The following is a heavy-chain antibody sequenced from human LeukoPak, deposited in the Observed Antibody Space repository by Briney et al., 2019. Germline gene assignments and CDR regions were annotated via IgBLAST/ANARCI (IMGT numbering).Heavy chain of an antibody. V-gene: IGHV1-18*01. CDR1: GYTFTSYG. J-gene: IGHJ6*02. Sequence: ASVKVSCKASGYTFTSYGISWVRQAPGQGLEWMGWISAYNGNTNYAQKLQGRVTMTTDTSTSTAYMELRSLRSDDTAVYYCARDHLIIPGFGELLPTCYYYGMDVWGQGTTVTVSS. CDR2: ISAYNGNT. CDR3: ARDHLIIPGFGELLPTCYYYGMDV. D-gene: IGHD3-10*01.